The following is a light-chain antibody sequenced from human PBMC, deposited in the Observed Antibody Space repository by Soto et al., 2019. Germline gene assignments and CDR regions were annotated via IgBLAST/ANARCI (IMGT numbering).Light chain of an antibody. CDR2: KAS. Sequence: DLQMTQSPSTLSASVGDRVTITCRASQSISNWLAWYQQKPGKAPKILIYKASSLESGVPSRFSGSGSGTEFTLTISSLQPDDFATYYCQQYNIYCTFGQGTKVEI. V-gene: IGKV1-5*03. J-gene: IGKJ1*01. CDR1: QSISNW. CDR3: QQYNIYCT.